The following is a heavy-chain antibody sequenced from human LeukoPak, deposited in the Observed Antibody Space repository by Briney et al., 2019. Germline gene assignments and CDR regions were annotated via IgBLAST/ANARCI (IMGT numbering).Heavy chain of an antibody. CDR2: ISGSGGST. Sequence: GGSLRLSCAASGFTFSSYAMSWVRQAPGKGLEWVSAISGSGGSTYYADSVKGRFTISRDNSKNTLYLQMNSLRAEDTAVYYCAKKFGFWSGRGINYFDYWGQGTLVTVSS. V-gene: IGHV3-23*01. J-gene: IGHJ4*02. CDR3: AKKFGFWSGRGINYFDY. D-gene: IGHD3-3*01. CDR1: GFTFSSYA.